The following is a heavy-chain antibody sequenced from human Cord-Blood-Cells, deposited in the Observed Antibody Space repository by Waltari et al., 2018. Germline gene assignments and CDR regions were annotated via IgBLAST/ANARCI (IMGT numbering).Heavy chain of an antibody. CDR1: GYTFTSYA. Sequence: QVQLVQSGAEVKKPGASVKVSCKASGYTFTSYAMHWVRQAPGQRLEWMGWINAGNGNTKYSQKFQGRVTITRDTSASTAYMELSSPRSEDTAVYYCARDQSGDFWSGYYFDYWGQGTLVTVSS. CDR2: INAGNGNT. J-gene: IGHJ4*02. V-gene: IGHV1-3*01. D-gene: IGHD3-3*01. CDR3: ARDQSGDFWSGYYFDY.